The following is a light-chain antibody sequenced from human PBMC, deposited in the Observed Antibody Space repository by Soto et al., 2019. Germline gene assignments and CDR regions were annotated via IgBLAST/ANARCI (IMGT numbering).Light chain of an antibody. V-gene: IGKV1-5*01. CDR2: DAS. J-gene: IGKJ1*01. CDR3: QQYNSYPWT. CDR1: QSISGG. Sequence: DIQMTQSPSTLSASVGDRLTITCRASQSISGGLAWYQQKPGKAPKVVIYDASNLESGVPSRVSGSGSGTEFTLTISGLQPDDFATYYCQQYNSYPWTFGQGTKVEIK.